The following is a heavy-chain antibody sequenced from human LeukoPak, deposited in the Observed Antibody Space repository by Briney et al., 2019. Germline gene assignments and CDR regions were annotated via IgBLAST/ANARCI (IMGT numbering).Heavy chain of an antibody. CDR1: GFTFSSYG. CDR2: IRYDGSNK. D-gene: IGHD5-18*01. J-gene: IGHJ4*02. V-gene: IGHV3-30*02. CDR3: AKGRRGYSYGYDYFDY. Sequence: GGSLRLSCAASGFTFSSYGMHCVRQAPGKGLEWVAFIRYDGSNKYYADSVKGRFTISRDNSKNTLYLQMNSLRAEDTAVYYCAKGRRGYSYGYDYFDYWGQGTLVTVSS.